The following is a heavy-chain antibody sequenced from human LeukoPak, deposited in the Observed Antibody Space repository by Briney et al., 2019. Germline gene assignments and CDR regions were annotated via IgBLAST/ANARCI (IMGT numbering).Heavy chain of an antibody. V-gene: IGHV3-23*01. CDR3: AKDQGSITMIVVVIPYFDY. CDR2: ISGSGGST. Sequence: GGSLRLSCAAAGFTFDDYAMHWVRQAPGKGLEWVSAISGSGGSTYYADSVKGRFTISRDNSKNTLYLQMNSLRAEDTAVYYCAKDQGSITMIVVVIPYFDYWGQGTLVTVSS. CDR1: GFTFDDYA. J-gene: IGHJ4*02. D-gene: IGHD3-22*01.